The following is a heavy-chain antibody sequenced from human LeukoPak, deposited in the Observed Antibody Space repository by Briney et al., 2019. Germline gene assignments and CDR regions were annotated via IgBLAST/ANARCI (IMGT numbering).Heavy chain of an antibody. J-gene: IGHJ4*02. D-gene: IGHD3-10*01. Sequence: PGGSLRLFCAASGFTFSDYYMSWIRQAPGKGLEWVSYISTSSSYTNYADSVKGRFTISRDNAKNSLYLQINSLRAEDTAVYYCARSPRIGELLDYWGQGTLVTVSS. CDR2: ISTSSSYT. CDR1: GFTFSDYY. V-gene: IGHV3-11*06. CDR3: ARSPRIGELLDY.